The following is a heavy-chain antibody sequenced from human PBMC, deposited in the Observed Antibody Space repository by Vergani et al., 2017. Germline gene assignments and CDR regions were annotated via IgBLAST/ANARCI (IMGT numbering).Heavy chain of an antibody. V-gene: IGHV3-7*01. J-gene: IGHJ6*02. CDR1: GFTFSSYW. CDR2: IKQDGSEK. Sequence: EVQLVESGGGLVQPGGSLRLSCAASGFTFSSYWMSWVRQAPGKGLEWVANIKQDGSEKYYVDSVKGRFTISRDNAKNSLYLQMNSLRAEDTAVYYCARDPDNYYYYYGMDVWGQGTTVTVSS. D-gene: IGHD3-9*01. CDR3: ARDPDNYYYYYGMDV.